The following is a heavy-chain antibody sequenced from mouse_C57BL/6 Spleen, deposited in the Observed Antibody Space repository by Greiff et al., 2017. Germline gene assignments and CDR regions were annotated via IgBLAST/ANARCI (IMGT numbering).Heavy chain of an antibody. J-gene: IGHJ3*01. CDR2: ISSGGDYI. Sequence: EVMLVESGEGLVKPGGSLTLSCAASGFTFSSYAMSWVRQTPEKRLEWVAYISSGGDYIYYADTVKGRFTISRDNARNTLYLQMSSLKSEDTAMYYCTRDSSGYVPYWGQGTLVTVSA. D-gene: IGHD3-2*02. CDR3: TRDSSGYVPY. CDR1: GFTFSSYA. V-gene: IGHV5-9-1*02.